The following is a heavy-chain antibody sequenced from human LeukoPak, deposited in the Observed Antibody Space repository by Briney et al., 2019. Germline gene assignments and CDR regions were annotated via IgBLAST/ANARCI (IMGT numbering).Heavy chain of an antibody. Sequence: SQTLSLTCAISGDSVSSNSATWTWIRQSPSRGLEWLGRTYYRSKWYNDYAVSVKSRITINPDTSKNQFSLQLNSVTPEDTAVYYCATLGGSSWYLLDYWGQGTLVTVSS. V-gene: IGHV6-1*01. D-gene: IGHD6-13*01. J-gene: IGHJ4*02. CDR2: TYYRSKWYN. CDR3: ATLGGSSWYLLDY. CDR1: GDSVSSNSAT.